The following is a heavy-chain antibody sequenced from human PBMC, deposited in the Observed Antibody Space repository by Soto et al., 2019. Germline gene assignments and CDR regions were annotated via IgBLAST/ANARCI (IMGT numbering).Heavy chain of an antibody. Sequence: GGSQRLSCAAAGFTFSSYGMHWARPAPGKGLEWVAVISYDGSNKYYADSVKGRFTISRDNSKNTLYLQMNSLRAEDTAVYYCAKDMSVSSSRGGYYYYGMDVWGQGTTVTVSS. CDR1: GFTFSSYG. CDR2: ISYDGSNK. J-gene: IGHJ6*02. CDR3: AKDMSVSSSRGGYYYYGMDV. V-gene: IGHV3-30*18. D-gene: IGHD6-13*01.